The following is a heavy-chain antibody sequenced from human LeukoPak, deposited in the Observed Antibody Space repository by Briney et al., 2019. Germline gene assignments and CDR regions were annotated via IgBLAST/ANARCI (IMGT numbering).Heavy chain of an antibody. Sequence: ASVKVSCKASGYTFTGYYMHWVRQAPGQGLEWMGWINPNSGGTNYAQKFQGRVTMTRDTSISTAYMELSRLRSDDTAVYYCARDLRFLEWDDAFDIWGQGTMVTVSS. J-gene: IGHJ3*02. CDR3: ARDLRFLEWDDAFDI. CDR2: INPNSGGT. V-gene: IGHV1-2*02. CDR1: GYTFTGYY. D-gene: IGHD3-3*01.